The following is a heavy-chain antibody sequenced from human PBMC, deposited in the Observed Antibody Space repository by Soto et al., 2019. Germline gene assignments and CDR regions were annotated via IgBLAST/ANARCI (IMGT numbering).Heavy chain of an antibody. CDR2: IGDSGAST. Sequence: EVLLLESGGGLVQPGGSLRLSCEASGFSFSSFAMNWVRQAPGKGLEWVSAIGDSGASTYYADAVKGRFTISRDNSRNTLYLQVNSLRAEDTAAYYCAKGAELDVWGNGTTVTVSS. CDR3: AKGAELDV. D-gene: IGHD1-26*01. J-gene: IGHJ6*04. CDR1: GFSFSSFA. V-gene: IGHV3-23*01.